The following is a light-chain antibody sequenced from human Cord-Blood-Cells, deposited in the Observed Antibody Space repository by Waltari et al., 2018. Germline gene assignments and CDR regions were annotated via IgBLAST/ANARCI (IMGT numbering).Light chain of an antibody. CDR2: AAS. CDR3: QQSYSTQFT. Sequence: DRVTITCRASQSISSYLNWYQQKPGKATKLLIYAASSLQSGVPSRFSGSGSGTDFTITISSLQPEDFATYYCQQSYSTQFTFGPGTKVDIK. J-gene: IGKJ3*01. CDR1: QSISSY. V-gene: IGKV1-39*01.